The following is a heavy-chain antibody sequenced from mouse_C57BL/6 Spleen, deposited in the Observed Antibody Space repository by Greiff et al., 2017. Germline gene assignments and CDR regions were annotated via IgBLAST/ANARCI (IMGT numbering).Heavy chain of an antibody. Sequence: EVQRVESGPGLVKPSPSLSLTCSVTGYSITSGYYWNWIRQFPGNKLEWMGYISYDGSNNYNPSLKNRISITRDTSKNQFFLKLNSVTTEDTATYCCARTYGSRAPFDYWGQGTTLTVSS. J-gene: IGHJ2*01. CDR1: GYSITSGYY. CDR3: ARTYGSRAPFDY. D-gene: IGHD1-1*01. CDR2: ISYDGSN. V-gene: IGHV3-6*01.